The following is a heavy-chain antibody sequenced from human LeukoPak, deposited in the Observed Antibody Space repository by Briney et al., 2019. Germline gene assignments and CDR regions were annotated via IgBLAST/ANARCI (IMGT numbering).Heavy chain of an antibody. J-gene: IGHJ3*02. CDR1: RYTFTSYY. V-gene: IGHV1-46*01. CDR3: ARPHTAYYYDI. CDR2: INPSGGST. Sequence: RASVKVSCKASRYTFTSYYMHWVRQAPGQGLEWMGIINPSGGSTSYAQKFQGRVTMTRDMSTSTVYMELSSLRSEDTAVYYCARPHTAYYYDIWGQGTMVTVSS. D-gene: IGHD3-10*01.